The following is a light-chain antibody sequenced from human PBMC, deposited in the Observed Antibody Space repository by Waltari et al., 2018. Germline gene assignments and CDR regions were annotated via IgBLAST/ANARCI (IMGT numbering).Light chain of an antibody. CDR1: YSNLGSNP. CDR3: ATWDDTLNGQV. Sequence: QSVLTQPPSASGTPGQRVTISCSGTYSNLGSNPVNWYQQVPGAAPKLLLYSNERRPSGVPFRFAGSTSGTSASLVISGLQSGDEAFYHCATWDDTLNGQVFGGGTKLTVL. J-gene: IGLJ3*02. CDR2: SNE. V-gene: IGLV1-44*01.